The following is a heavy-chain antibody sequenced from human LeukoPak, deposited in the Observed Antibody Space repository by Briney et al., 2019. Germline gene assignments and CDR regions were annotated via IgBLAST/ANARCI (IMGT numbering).Heavy chain of an antibody. CDR2: ISAYNGNT. D-gene: IGHD5-24*01. V-gene: IGHV1-18*01. CDR3: ARVLSGWLQYDIGLFDY. J-gene: IGHJ4*02. CDR1: GYTFTSYG. Sequence: ASVKVSCKASGYTFTSYGISWVRQAPGQGLEWMGWISAYNGNTNYAQKLQGRVTMTTDTSTSTAYMELSRLRSDDTAVYYCARVLSGWLQYDIGLFDYWGQGTLVTVSS.